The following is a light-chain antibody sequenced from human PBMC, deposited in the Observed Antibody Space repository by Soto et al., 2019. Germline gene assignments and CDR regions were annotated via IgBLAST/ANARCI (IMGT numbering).Light chain of an antibody. CDR2: DVS. Sequence: QSALTQPRSASGSPGQSVTISCTGTSSDVGDYNYVSWYQQYPGKAPKLAIYDVSKRPSGVPDRFSGSKSGNTASLTISGLQAEDEADYYCCSFAGSYTFWVFGGGTKLTVL. J-gene: IGLJ3*02. CDR3: CSFAGSYTFWV. V-gene: IGLV2-11*01. CDR1: SSDVGDYNY.